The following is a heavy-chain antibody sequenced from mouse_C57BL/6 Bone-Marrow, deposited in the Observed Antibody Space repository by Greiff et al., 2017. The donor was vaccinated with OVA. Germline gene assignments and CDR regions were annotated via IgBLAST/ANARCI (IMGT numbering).Heavy chain of an antibody. CDR1: GFNIKDDY. Sequence: VQLQQSGAELVRPGASVKLSCTASGFNIKDDYMHWVKQRPEQGLEWIGWIDPENGDTEYASKFQGKATITADTSANTAYLQLSSLKSEDTAVYYCTSYGNFDYWGQGTTLTVSS. CDR3: TSYGNFDY. J-gene: IGHJ2*01. D-gene: IGHD2-1*01. V-gene: IGHV14-4*01. CDR2: IDPENGDT.